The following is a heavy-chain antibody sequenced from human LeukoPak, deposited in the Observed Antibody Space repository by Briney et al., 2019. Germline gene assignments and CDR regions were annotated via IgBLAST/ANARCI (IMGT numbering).Heavy chain of an antibody. CDR3: ARAGGNYYDSSGYDFDI. CDR1: GGTFSSYA. D-gene: IGHD3-22*01. CDR2: IIPIFGTA. Sequence: ASVKVSCKASGGTFSSYAISWVRQAPGQGLEWMGRIIPIFGTANYVQKFQGRVTITTDESTSTAYMELSSLRSEDTAVYYCARAGGNYYDSSGYDFDIWGQGTMVTVSS. V-gene: IGHV1-69*05. J-gene: IGHJ3*02.